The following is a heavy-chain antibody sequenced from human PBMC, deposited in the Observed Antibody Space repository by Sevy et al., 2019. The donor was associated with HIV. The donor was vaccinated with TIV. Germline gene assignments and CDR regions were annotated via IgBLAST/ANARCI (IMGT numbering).Heavy chain of an antibody. CDR2: ISAYNGNT. CDR3: VRRDLNWGSNYYYYMDV. V-gene: IGHV1-18*01. CDR1: GYTFTSYG. Sequence: ASVKVSCKASGYTFTSYGISWVRQAPGQGLEWMGWISAYNGNTNYAQKLQGRVTMTTDTSTSTAYMELRSLRSDDTAVYYCVRRDLNWGSNYYYYMDVWGKGTTVTVSS. D-gene: IGHD7-27*01. J-gene: IGHJ6*03.